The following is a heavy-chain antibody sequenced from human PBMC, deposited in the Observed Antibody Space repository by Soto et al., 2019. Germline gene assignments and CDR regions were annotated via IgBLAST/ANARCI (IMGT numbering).Heavy chain of an antibody. CDR3: ARVPSSSGRAHFDY. V-gene: IGHV3-30-3*01. CDR2: ISYDGSNK. J-gene: IGHJ4*02. Sequence: ESGGGVVQPGRSLRLSCAASGFTFSSYAIHWVRQAPGKGLEWVAVISYDGSNKYYADSVKGRFTISRDNSKNTLYLQMNSLRAEDTAVYYCARVPSSSGRAHFDYWGQGTLVTVSS. CDR1: GFTFSSYA. D-gene: IGHD2-15*01.